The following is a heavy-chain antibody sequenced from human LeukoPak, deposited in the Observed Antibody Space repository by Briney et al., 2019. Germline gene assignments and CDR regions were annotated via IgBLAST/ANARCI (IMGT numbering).Heavy chain of an antibody. CDR2: IYSSGST. CDR1: GGSFSSYY. D-gene: IGHD6-6*01. CDR3: AREYSSTSGRHFDY. Sequence: PSETLSLTCTVSGGSFSSYYWTWIRQPAGKGLEWIGRIYSSGSTNYNPSLRSRVTISVDKSKNQFSLNLTSVTAADTGVYHCAREYSSTSGRHFDYWGQGILATVPS. V-gene: IGHV4-4*07. J-gene: IGHJ4*02.